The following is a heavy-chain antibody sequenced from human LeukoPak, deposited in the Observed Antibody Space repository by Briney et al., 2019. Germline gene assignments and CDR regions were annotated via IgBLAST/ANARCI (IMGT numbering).Heavy chain of an antibody. V-gene: IGHV3-23*01. D-gene: IGHD3-10*01. CDR3: AKDPSFTSGTHP. CDR2: ISGSGRST. J-gene: IGHJ5*02. Sequence: GGSLRLSCAASGFPFTNQAMTWVRQPPGRGLEWVSAISGSGRSTFYTDSVKGRFTISRDNSKKTLYLQMNSLRAEDTATYYCAKDPSFTSGTHPWGQGTQVTVSS. CDR1: GFPFTNQA.